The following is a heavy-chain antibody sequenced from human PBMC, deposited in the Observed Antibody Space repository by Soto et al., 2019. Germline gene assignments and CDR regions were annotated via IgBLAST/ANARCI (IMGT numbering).Heavy chain of an antibody. D-gene: IGHD3-10*01. J-gene: IGHJ4*02. V-gene: IGHV3-11*05. CDR3: ARDSRYYGSGSYFDY. CDR2: ISSSSSYT. Sequence: GGSLRLSCAASGFTFSDYYMSWIRQAPGKGLEWVSYISSSSSYTNYADSVKGRFTISRDNAKNSLYLQMNSLRAEDTAVYYCARDSRYYGSGSYFDYWGQGTLVTVSS. CDR1: GFTFSDYY.